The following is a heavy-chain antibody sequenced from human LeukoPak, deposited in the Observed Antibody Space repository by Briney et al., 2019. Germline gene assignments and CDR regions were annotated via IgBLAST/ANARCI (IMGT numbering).Heavy chain of an antibody. CDR1: GGSISSYY. V-gene: IGHV4-4*07. Sequence: SETLSPTCTVPGGSISSYYWSWIRQPAGKGLEWIGRIYTSGSTNYNPSLKSRVTMSVDTSKNQFSLKLSSVTAADTAVYYCAREDRYYYDSSGYYFWGQGTLVTVSS. J-gene: IGHJ4*02. D-gene: IGHD3-22*01. CDR2: IYTSGST. CDR3: AREDRYYYDSSGYYF.